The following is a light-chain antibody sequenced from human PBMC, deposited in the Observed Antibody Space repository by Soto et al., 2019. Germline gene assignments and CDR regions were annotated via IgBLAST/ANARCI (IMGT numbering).Light chain of an antibody. Sequence: QSVLTQPPSASGTPGQRVTISCSGSSSNIGSNTVTWYQQLPGTAPKLLIYSNGQRPSGVPDRFSGSKSGTSASLAISGIQSEDEADYYYATWDDSLNGGVFGGGTKLTVL. CDR2: SNG. CDR1: SSNIGSNT. CDR3: ATWDDSLNGGV. J-gene: IGLJ2*01. V-gene: IGLV1-44*01.